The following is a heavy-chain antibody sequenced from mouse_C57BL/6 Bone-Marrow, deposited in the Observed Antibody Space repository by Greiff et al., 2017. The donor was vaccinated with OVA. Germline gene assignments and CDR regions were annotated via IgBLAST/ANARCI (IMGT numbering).Heavy chain of an antibody. CDR1: GYTFTSYW. J-gene: IGHJ4*01. D-gene: IGHD2-10*01. CDR3: ARSPCYGNHHAMDY. V-gene: IGHV1-55*01. CDR2: IYPGSGST. Sequence: QVQLQQPGAELVKPGASVKMSCKASGYTFTSYWITWVKQRPGQGLEWIGDIYPGSGSTNYNEKFKSKATLTVDTSSSTAYMQLSSLTSEDSAVYYCARSPCYGNHHAMDYWGQGTSVTVSS.